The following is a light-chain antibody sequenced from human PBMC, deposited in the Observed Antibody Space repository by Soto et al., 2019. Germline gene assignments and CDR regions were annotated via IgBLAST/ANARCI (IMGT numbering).Light chain of an antibody. J-gene: IGKJ5*01. CDR3: QQRSSWPIT. CDR1: QSVSSY. CDR2: DAS. Sequence: EIVLTQSPATLSFSPGERATLSCRASQSVSSYLAWYQQKPGQAPRLLIYDASNRATGIPARFSGSGSGTDFTLTISSLEPEDFAVYYCQQRSSWPITLGQGTRLEIK. V-gene: IGKV3-11*01.